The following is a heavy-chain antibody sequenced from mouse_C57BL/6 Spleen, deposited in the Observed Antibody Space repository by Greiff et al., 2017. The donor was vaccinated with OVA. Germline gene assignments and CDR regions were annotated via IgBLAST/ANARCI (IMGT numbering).Heavy chain of an antibody. CDR1: GYTFTDYE. J-gene: IGHJ3*01. V-gene: IGHV1-15*01. Sequence: VQLQQSGAELVRPGASVTLSCKASGYTFTDYEMHWVKQTPVHGLEWIGAIDPETGGTAYNQKFKGKAILTADKSSSTAYMELRSLTSEDSAVYYCTRSVDGGFAYWGQGTLVTVSA. CDR2: IDPETGGT. CDR3: TRSVDGGFAY. D-gene: IGHD1-1*02.